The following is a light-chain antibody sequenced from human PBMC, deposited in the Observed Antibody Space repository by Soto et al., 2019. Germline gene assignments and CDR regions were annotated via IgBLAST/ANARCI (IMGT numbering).Light chain of an antibody. J-gene: IGKJ1*01. V-gene: IGKV3-20*01. CDR2: GAS. CDR1: QRMTNNF. Sequence: EIVLTQSPDTLSLSPGERVTLSCRASQRMTNNFLAWFQQKPGLAPRLLIHGASTRASGVPDRFTGGGSGTDFVLTISRVEPEDFAVYYCQQYYSFPWTFGQGTKVEIK. CDR3: QQYYSFPWT.